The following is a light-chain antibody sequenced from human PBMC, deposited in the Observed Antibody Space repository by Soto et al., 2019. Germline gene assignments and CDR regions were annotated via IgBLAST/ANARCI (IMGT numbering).Light chain of an antibody. Sequence: AIRMTQSPSSLSASTGDRVTITCRASQGISSYLAWYQQKPGKAPKLLIYAASTLQGGVPSRFSGSGSGTDFTLTISCLQSEDFAPYYCQQYYSYPRTFAQGTKVEIK. J-gene: IGKJ1*01. V-gene: IGKV1-8*01. CDR3: QQYYSYPRT. CDR1: QGISSY. CDR2: AAS.